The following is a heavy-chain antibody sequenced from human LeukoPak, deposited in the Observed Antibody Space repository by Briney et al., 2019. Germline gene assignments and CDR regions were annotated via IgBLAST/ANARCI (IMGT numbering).Heavy chain of an antibody. J-gene: IGHJ4*02. CDR2: ISYDGSNK. CDR1: GFTFSSYA. Sequence: GGSLRLSCAASGFTFSSYAMHWVRQAPGKGLEWVAVISYDGSNKYYADSVKGRFTISRDNSKNTLYLQMNSLRAEDTAVYYCAGAFGYGDYFLRYWGQGTLVTVSS. D-gene: IGHD4-17*01. CDR3: AGAFGYGDYFLRY. V-gene: IGHV3-30-3*01.